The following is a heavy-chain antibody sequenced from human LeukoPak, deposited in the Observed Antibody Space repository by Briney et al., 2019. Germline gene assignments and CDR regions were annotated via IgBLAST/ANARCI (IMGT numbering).Heavy chain of an antibody. Sequence: KPSETLSLTCTVSGGSISSYYWSWIRQPPGKGLEWIGYIYYSGSTNYNPSLKSRVTISVDTSKNQFSLKLSSVTAADTAVYYCARGGGTGLSDVWGQGTTVTVSS. J-gene: IGHJ6*02. CDR1: GGSISSYY. V-gene: IGHV4-59*01. CDR2: IYYSGST. D-gene: IGHD3-16*01. CDR3: ARGGGTGLSDV.